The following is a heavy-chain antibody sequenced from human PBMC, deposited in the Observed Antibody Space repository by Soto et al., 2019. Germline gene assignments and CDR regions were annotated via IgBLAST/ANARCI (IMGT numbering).Heavy chain of an antibody. J-gene: IGHJ2*01. V-gene: IGHV4-34*01. CDR3: ARMAGPWYFDL. CDR2: INHSGSS. CDR1: GGSFSGFY. Sequence: QVQLQQWGAGLLKPSETLSLTCAVHGGSFSGFYWTWIRQPPGKGLEWIGEINHSGSSNYNPPRKRRGTRSLDTSRNQFSLSLNSVTAADTAVYYCARMAGPWYFDLGGRGTLFTVSS.